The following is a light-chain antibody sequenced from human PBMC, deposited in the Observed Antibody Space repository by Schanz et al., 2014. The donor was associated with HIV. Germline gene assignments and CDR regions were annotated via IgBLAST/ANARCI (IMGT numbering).Light chain of an antibody. V-gene: IGKV3-20*01. J-gene: IGKJ1*01. Sequence: EIVLTQSPGTLSLSPGERATLSCRASQSVSSSYLAWYQQKPGQAPRLLIYDASSRATGIPDRFSGSGSGTDFTLTISRLEPDDFAVYYCQQYGSSRWTFGQGTKVEIK. CDR2: DAS. CDR1: QSVSSSY. CDR3: QQYGSSRWT.